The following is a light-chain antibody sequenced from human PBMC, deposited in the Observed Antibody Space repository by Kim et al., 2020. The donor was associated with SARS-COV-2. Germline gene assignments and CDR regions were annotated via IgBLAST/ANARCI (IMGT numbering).Light chain of an antibody. CDR3: AAWDDSLNGWV. CDR1: SSNIGKSA. Sequence: ELTQPPSVSAAPGQRVTISCSGSSSNIGKSAVNWYQQLPGEAPKLLIYYDDLLPSGVSGRFSGSKSGTSASLAISGLQSEDEAEYYCAAWDDSLNGWVFGGGTKVTVL. CDR2: YDD. J-gene: IGLJ3*02. V-gene: IGLV1-36*01.